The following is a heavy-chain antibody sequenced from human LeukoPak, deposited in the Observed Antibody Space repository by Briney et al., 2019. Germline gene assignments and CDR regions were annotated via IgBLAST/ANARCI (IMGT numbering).Heavy chain of an antibody. Sequence: PGGSLTLSCAASGFTFSSYWMHWVRQAPGKGRGWVSLINSDRTRTSTADSLKGRFTPSRENPQSTLYLQMNSLRAEDTAVYYCGGGNFWFDPWGQGNLVTVSS. CDR2: INSDRTRT. J-gene: IGHJ5*02. CDR3: GGGNFWFDP. D-gene: IGHD1-7*01. CDR1: GFTFSSYW. V-gene: IGHV3-74*01.